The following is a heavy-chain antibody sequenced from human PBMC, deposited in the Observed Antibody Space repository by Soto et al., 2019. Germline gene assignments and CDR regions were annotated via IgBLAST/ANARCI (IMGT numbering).Heavy chain of an antibody. CDR2: ISSSSSYI. V-gene: IGHV3-21*01. D-gene: IGHD1-7*01. CDR3: ARVQITGTTYFCGMDV. CDR1: GFTFSSYS. J-gene: IGHJ6*02. Sequence: EVQLVESGGGLVKPGGSLRLSCAASGFTFSSYSMNWVRQAPGKGLEWVSSISSSSSYIYYADSVKGRFTISRDNAKNSLYLQMNSLRAEDTAVYYCARVQITGTTYFCGMDVWGQGTTVTVSS.